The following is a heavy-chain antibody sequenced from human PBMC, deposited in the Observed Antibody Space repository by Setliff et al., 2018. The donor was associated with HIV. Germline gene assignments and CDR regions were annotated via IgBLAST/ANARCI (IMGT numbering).Heavy chain of an antibody. CDR2: INANSGGT. D-gene: IGHD3-10*01. CDR3: AREGSPIYYFDY. Sequence: ASVKVSCKASGYLFTGYYMHWVRQAPGQGLEWMGWINANSGGTKYAQKFQGRVTMTRDTSISTAYMEVSSLRSDDTAVYYCAREGSPIYYFDYWSQGTPVTV. CDR1: GYLFTGYY. V-gene: IGHV1-2*02. J-gene: IGHJ4*02.